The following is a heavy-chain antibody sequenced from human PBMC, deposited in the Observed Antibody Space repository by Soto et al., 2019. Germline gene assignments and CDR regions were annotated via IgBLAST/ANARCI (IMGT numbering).Heavy chain of an antibody. CDR2: ISGGGDTT. CDR3: AKGRGGSGSLTPRVDF. V-gene: IGHV3-23*01. CDR1: GFTFNNYA. J-gene: IGHJ4*02. D-gene: IGHD3-10*01. Sequence: EVQLLESGGGLVQPGGSLRLSCAASGFTFNNYAMTWVRQAPGKGLEWVSAISGGGDTTSYADSVKGRFTVSRDGSKNTLYLQMSSLTAVDTALYYCAKGRGGSGSLTPRVDFWGQGTLFTVSS.